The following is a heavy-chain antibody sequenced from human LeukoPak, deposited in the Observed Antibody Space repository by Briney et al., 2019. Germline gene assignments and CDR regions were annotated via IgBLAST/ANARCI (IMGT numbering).Heavy chain of an antibody. J-gene: IGHJ6*02. CDR2: IYHSGST. Sequence: PSETLSLTCAVSGGSISSSNWWSWVRQPPGKGLEWIGEIYHSGSTNYNPSLKSRVTISVDKSKNQFSLKLSSVTAAGTAVYYCARRLRFLAYYGMDVWGQGTTVTVSS. CDR1: GGSISSSNW. CDR3: ARRLRFLAYYGMDV. D-gene: IGHD3-3*01. V-gene: IGHV4-4*02.